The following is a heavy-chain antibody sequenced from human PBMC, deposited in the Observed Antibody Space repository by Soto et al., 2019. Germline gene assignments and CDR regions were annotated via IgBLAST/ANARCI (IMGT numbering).Heavy chain of an antibody. Sequence: PGGSLRLSCVASGLPVAGSYMAWVRQAPGKGLEWASVIYNDGTTYYSQSVEGRFTISSDTSKKTLYLQMDRLRDEDTAVYYCVRPLPSGQTLARDVWGQGTTVTVSS. CDR3: VRPLPSGQTLARDV. CDR2: IYNDGTT. CDR1: GLPVAGSY. J-gene: IGHJ6*02. D-gene: IGHD3-10*01. V-gene: IGHV3-53*01.